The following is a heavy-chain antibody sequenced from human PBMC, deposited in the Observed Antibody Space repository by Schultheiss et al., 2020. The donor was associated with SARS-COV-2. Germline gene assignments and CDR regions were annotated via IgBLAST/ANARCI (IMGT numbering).Heavy chain of an antibody. CDR3: ARVVEGTVAFDY. CDR2: ISSSSSYI. D-gene: IGHD4-11*01. J-gene: IGHJ4*02. V-gene: IGHV3-21*01. CDR1: GFTFSSYG. Sequence: GGSLRLSCAASGFTFSSYGMHWVRQAPGKGLEWVSSISSSSSYIYYADSVKGRFTISRDNAKNSLYLQMNSLRAEDTAVYYCARVVEGTVAFDYWGQGTLVTVSS.